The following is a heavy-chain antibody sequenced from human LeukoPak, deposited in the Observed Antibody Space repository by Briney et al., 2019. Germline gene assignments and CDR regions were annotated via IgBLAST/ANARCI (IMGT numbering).Heavy chain of an antibody. Sequence: PGGSLRLSRAASGFTFSDYYMSWIRQAPGKGLEWVSYISSSSSHTNYGDSVRGRFTISRDNAKNSLYLQMNSLRAEDTAVYYCARGRSWFDYWGQGTLVTVSS. D-gene: IGHD6-13*01. CDR1: GFTFSDYY. J-gene: IGHJ4*02. V-gene: IGHV3-11*05. CDR2: ISSSSSHT. CDR3: ARGRSWFDY.